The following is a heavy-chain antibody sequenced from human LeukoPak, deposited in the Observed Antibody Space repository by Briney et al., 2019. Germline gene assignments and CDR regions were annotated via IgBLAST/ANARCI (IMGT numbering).Heavy chain of an antibody. CDR2: IYTSGST. J-gene: IGHJ6*04. CDR1: GGSISSYY. V-gene: IGHV4-4*08. D-gene: IGHD3-10*01. CDR3: AGLLWFGELPTRMDV. Sequence: SETLSLTSTVSGGSISSYYWSWIRQPPGKGLEWIVRIYTSGSTNYNPSLKSRVTISVDTSKNQFSLKLSSVTAADTAVYYCAGLLWFGELPTRMDVWGKGTRVTISS.